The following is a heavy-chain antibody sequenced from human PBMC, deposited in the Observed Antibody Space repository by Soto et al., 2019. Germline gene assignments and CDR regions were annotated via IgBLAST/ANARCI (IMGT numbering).Heavy chain of an antibody. CDR3: ARDGAGYCSSTSCYRPYNWFDP. J-gene: IGHJ5*02. D-gene: IGHD2-2*02. V-gene: IGHV4-59*01. CDR2: IYYSGST. Sequence: SETLSLTCTVSGGSISSYYWSWIRQPPGKGLEWIGYIYYSGSTNYNPSLKSRVTISVDTSKNQFSLKLSSVTAADTAVYYCARDGAGYCSSTSCYRPYNWFDPWGQGTLVT. CDR1: GGSISSYY.